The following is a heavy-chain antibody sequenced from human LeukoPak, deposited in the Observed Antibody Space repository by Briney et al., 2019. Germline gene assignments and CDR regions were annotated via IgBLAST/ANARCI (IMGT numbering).Heavy chain of an antibody. J-gene: IGHJ4*02. CDR3: AREVLNYYDSSGYYDY. CDR1: GGSISSYY. Sequence: SETLFLTCTVSGGSISSYYWSWIRQPPGKGLEWIGYIYYSGSTNYNPSLKSRVTISVDTSKNQFSLKLSSVTAADTAVYYCAREVLNYYDSSGYYDYWGQGTLVTVSS. V-gene: IGHV4-59*01. CDR2: IYYSGST. D-gene: IGHD3-22*01.